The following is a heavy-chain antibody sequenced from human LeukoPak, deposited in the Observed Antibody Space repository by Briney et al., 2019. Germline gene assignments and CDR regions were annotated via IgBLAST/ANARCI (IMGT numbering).Heavy chain of an antibody. Sequence: GGSLRLSCAASGFTVSSNYMTWVRQAPGKGLEWVSVIYSGGSIYYADSVKGRFTISRDNSRNTLYLQMNSLRAEDTAVYYCARALNGFDIWGPGTLVTVSS. J-gene: IGHJ3*02. CDR3: ARALNGFDI. CDR1: GFTVSSNY. V-gene: IGHV3-53*01. CDR2: IYSGGSI.